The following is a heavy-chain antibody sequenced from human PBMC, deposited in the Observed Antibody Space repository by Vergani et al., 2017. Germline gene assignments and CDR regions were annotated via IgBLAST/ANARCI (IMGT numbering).Heavy chain of an antibody. CDR1: GFTFSSYS. CDR2: IYSGGST. J-gene: IGHJ3*02. CDR3: ARADNYDYIWGSYRSGNAFDI. D-gene: IGHD3-16*02. V-gene: IGHV3-66*01. Sequence: EVQLVESGGGLVQPGGSLRLSCAASGFTFSSYSMNWVRQAPGQGLEWVSVIYSGGSTYYADSVKGRFTIARDNSKNTLYLQMNSLRAEDTAVYYCARADNYDYIWGSYRSGNAFDIWGQGTMVTVSS.